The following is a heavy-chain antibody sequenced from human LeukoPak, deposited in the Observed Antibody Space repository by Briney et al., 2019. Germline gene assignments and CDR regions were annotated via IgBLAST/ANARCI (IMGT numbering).Heavy chain of an antibody. CDR1: GYTFTSYA. Sequence: ASVKVSCKASGYTFTSYAMHWVRQAPGQRLEWMGWINAGNGNTKYSQKFQGRVTITRDTSASTAYMELSSLRSEDTAVYYCAREGGDIVVVPAAMNYWGREPWSPSPQ. CDR2: INAGNGNT. CDR3: AREGGDIVVVPAAMNY. J-gene: IGHJ4*02. D-gene: IGHD2-2*01. V-gene: IGHV1-3*01.